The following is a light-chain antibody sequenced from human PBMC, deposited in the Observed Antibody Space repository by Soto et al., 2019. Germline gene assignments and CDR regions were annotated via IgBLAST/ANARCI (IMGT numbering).Light chain of an antibody. J-gene: IGKJ1*01. CDR3: QQYNNWPT. Sequence: EIVMTQSPATLSVSLGERATLSCRASQSVSSNLAWYQQKPGQAPRLLIYGASTRATGIPARFSGSGSGTEFTLTISSLQSEDFAVHYCQQYNNWPTFGQGTKVEIK. CDR2: GAS. V-gene: IGKV3-15*01. CDR1: QSVSSN.